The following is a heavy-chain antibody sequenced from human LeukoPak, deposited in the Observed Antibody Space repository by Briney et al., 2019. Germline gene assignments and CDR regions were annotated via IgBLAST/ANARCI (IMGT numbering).Heavy chain of an antibody. CDR2: ISGSGGST. V-gene: IGHV3-23*01. CDR3: AKVRRSCSSTSCYCAVPDAFDI. D-gene: IGHD2-2*01. J-gene: IGHJ3*02. Sequence: GGSLRLSCAASGFTFSSYAMSWVRQAPGKGLEWVSAISGSGGSTYYADSVKGRFTISRDNSKNTLYLQMNSLRAEDTAVYYCAKVRRSCSSTSCYCAVPDAFDIWGQGTMVTVSS. CDR1: GFTFSSYA.